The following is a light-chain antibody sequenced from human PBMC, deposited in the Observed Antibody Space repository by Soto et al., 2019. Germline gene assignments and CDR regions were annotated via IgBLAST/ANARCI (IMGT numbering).Light chain of an antibody. CDR3: QQYDTSPRT. Sequence: EIVLTQSPGTLSLSPGERATLSCSASQTVRNNYLAWYQQKPGQAPRLLIYGASTRATGIPDRFSGSGSGTDFTLTISRLEPEDFAVYYCQQYDTSPRTFGQGTKVDI. V-gene: IGKV3-20*01. CDR2: GAS. CDR1: QTVRNNY. J-gene: IGKJ1*01.